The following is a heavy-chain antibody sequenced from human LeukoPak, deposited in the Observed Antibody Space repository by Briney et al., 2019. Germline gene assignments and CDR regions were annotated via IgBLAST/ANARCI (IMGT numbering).Heavy chain of an antibody. CDR2: IIPILGIA. Sequence: GSSVTVSFKASGGTFISYAISWVRQAPGQGLEWMGRIIPILGIANYAQKFQGRVTITADKSTSTAYMELSSLRSEDTAVYYCAREGYYDSSGYSIYFQHWGQGTLVTVSS. CDR1: GGTFISYA. V-gene: IGHV1-69*04. D-gene: IGHD3-22*01. CDR3: AREGYYDSSGYSIYFQH. J-gene: IGHJ1*01.